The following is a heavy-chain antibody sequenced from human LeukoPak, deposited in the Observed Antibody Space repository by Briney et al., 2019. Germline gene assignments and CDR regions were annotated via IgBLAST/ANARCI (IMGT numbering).Heavy chain of an antibody. CDR2: ISYDGSNK. J-gene: IGHJ6*02. CDR3: ARAFRWVLRYFDWLTPYYYYGMDV. CDR1: GFTFSSYA. D-gene: IGHD3-9*01. V-gene: IGHV3-30-3*01. Sequence: GGSLRLSCAASGFTFSSYAMHWVRQAPGKGLEWVAVISYDGSNKYYADSVKGRFTISRDNSKNTLYLQMNSLRAEDTAVYYCARAFRWVLRYFDWLTPYYYYGMDVWGQGPTVTVSS.